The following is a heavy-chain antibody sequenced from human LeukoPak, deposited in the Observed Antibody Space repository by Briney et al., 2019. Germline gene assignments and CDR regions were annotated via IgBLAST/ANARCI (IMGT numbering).Heavy chain of an antibody. J-gene: IGHJ4*02. CDR1: GFTFSSYS. Sequence: GGSLRLSCAASGFTFSSYSMNWVRQAPGKGLEWVSSISSSSSYIYYADSVKGRFTISRDNAKNSLYLQMNSLRAEDTAVYYCARDGGVGATTGGFDYWGQGTLVTVSS. D-gene: IGHD1-26*01. V-gene: IGHV3-21*01. CDR3: ARDGGVGATTGGFDY. CDR2: ISSSSSYI.